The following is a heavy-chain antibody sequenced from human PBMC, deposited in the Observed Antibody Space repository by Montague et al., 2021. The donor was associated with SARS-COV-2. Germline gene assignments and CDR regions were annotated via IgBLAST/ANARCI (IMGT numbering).Heavy chain of an antibody. Sequence: SETLSLTCAVSRGSIGNYYWTWIRQSPGKGLEWIGEINQGGAPNYTPSLKSRVTISLDTSKNQISLKLNSVTAADTAVFFCARCRPVYGSFRHSDSISSGALDIWGQGSLVTVSS. V-gene: IGHV4-34*01. J-gene: IGHJ3*02. CDR2: INQGGAP. D-gene: IGHD3-9*01. CDR3: ARCRPVYGSFRHSDSISSGALDI. CDR1: RGSIGNYY.